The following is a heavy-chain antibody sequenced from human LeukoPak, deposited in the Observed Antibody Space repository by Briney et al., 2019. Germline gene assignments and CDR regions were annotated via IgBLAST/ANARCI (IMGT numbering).Heavy chain of an antibody. V-gene: IGHV1-24*01. D-gene: IGHD2-2*01. CDR3: ATYAVPAAAYYYYYYMDV. CDR1: GYTLTELS. J-gene: IGHJ6*03. CDR2: FDPEDGET. Sequence: ASVKVSCKVSGYTLTELSMHWVRQAPGKGLEWMGGFDPEDGETIYAQKFQGRVTMTEDTSTDTAYMELSRLRSEDTAVYYCATYAVPAAAYYYYYYMDVWGKGTTVTVSS.